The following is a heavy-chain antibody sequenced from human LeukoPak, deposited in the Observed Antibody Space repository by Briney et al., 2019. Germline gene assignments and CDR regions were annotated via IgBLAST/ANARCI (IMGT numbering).Heavy chain of an antibody. Sequence: PGGSLRLSCAVAGFNFWNTGMSWIRQPPGKGLEWIGGINHSGNTNYNPSLKRRVTISVDTSKNQFSLKLSSVTAADTAVYYCARGGYGSGWDYMDVWGRGTTVTISS. CDR2: INHSGNT. V-gene: IGHV4-34*01. CDR1: GFNFWNTG. CDR3: ARGGYGSGWDYMDV. D-gene: IGHD3-10*01. J-gene: IGHJ6*03.